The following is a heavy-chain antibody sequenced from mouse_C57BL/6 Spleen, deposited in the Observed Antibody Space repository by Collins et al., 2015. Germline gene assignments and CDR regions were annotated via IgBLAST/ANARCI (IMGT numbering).Heavy chain of an antibody. D-gene: IGHD1-1*01. Sequence: EVQLVESGGDLVKLGGSLKLSCAASGFTFSSYGMSWVRQTPDKRLEWVATISSGGSYTYYPDSVKGRFTISRDNAKNTLYLQMSSLKSEDTAMYYCARQRATVQALYAMDYWGQGTSVTVSS. CDR1: GFTFSSYG. J-gene: IGHJ4*01. V-gene: IGHV5-6*01. CDR3: ARQRATVQALYAMDY. CDR2: ISSGGSYT.